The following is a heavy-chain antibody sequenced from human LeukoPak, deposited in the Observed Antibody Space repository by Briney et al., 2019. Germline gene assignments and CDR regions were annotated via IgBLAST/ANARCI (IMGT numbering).Heavy chain of an antibody. J-gene: IGHJ4*02. CDR1: GYTFTGYY. V-gene: IGHV1-2*06. D-gene: IGHD6-13*01. CDR3: ARLRFGSSWYDY. Sequence: ASVKVSCTASGYTFTGYYMHWVRQAPGQGLEWMGRINPNSGGTNYAQKFQGRVTMTRDTSISTAYMELSRLRSDDTAVYYCARLRFGSSWYDYWGQGTLVTVSS. CDR2: INPNSGGT.